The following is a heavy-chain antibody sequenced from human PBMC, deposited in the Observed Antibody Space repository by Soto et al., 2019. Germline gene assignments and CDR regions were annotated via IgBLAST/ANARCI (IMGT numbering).Heavy chain of an antibody. V-gene: IGHV3-7*03. CDR2: IDQGGLET. CDR1: GFTFSHYW. J-gene: IGHJ4*02. Sequence: EVQLVQSGGGLVQPGGSLRLSCEASGFTFSHYWMSWVRQAPGKGLEWVAFIDQGGLETHYADSVKGRLTLSRDNAKNTVLLEMRSLRAEGTAMYYCARTIVLRYFDNWGPGEPLTVSS. CDR3: ARTIVLRYFDN. D-gene: IGHD3-3*01.